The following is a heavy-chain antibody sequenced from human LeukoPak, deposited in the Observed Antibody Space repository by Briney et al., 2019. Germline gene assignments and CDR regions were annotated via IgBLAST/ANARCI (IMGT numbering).Heavy chain of an antibody. D-gene: IGHD2-2*02. Sequence: GGSLRLSCAASGFTFSSYSMNWVRQAPGKGLEWVSYISSSTIYYADSVKGRFTISRDNAKNSLYLQMNSLRAEDTAVYYCARDHRVVPAAITNWGQGTLVTVSS. J-gene: IGHJ4*02. CDR2: ISSSTI. CDR1: GFTFSSYS. V-gene: IGHV3-48*01. CDR3: ARDHRVVPAAITN.